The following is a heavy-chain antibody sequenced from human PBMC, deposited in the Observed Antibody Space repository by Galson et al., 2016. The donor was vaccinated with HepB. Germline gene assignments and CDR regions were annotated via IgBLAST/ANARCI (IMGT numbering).Heavy chain of an antibody. D-gene: IGHD2-21*02. V-gene: IGHV1-18*01. CDR3: ARSEGGVIVVVTPSDF. Sequence: SVKVSCKASGYTFTNYGIVWVRQAPGQGLEWMGWISVYNGDTRYAQNFHDRVTMTTDTSTSTAYMELRSLRSDDTATYYCARSEGGVIVVVTPSDFWGQGTLVTV. J-gene: IGHJ4*02. CDR1: GYTFTNYG. CDR2: ISVYNGDT.